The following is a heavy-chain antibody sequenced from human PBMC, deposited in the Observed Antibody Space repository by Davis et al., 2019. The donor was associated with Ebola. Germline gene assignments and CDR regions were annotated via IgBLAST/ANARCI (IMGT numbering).Heavy chain of an antibody. CDR3: ARAAGSHSSSWYMEDPGVWWFDP. D-gene: IGHD6-13*01. Sequence: ASVKVSCKASGYTFTSYDINWVRQATGQGLEWMGWISAYNGNTNYAQKLQGRVTMTTDTSTSTAYMELRSLRSDDTAVYYCARAAGSHSSSWYMEDPGVWWFDPWGQGTLVTVSS. J-gene: IGHJ5*02. CDR2: ISAYNGNT. CDR1: GYTFTSYD. V-gene: IGHV1-18*01.